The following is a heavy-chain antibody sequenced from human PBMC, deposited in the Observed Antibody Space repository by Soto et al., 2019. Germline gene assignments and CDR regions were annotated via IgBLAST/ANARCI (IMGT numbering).Heavy chain of an antibody. V-gene: IGHV3-33*01. CDR3: ASGRGYSSSSIDY. Sequence: GGSRRLSCAASGFSFSRYGMHWVRQAPGKGLEWVPVIWYDGSNKYYADSVKGRFTISRDNSKNTLFLQMNSLRGEDTAVYYCASGRGYSSSSIDYWGQGTLVTVSS. D-gene: IGHD6-6*01. CDR2: IWYDGSNK. J-gene: IGHJ4*02. CDR1: GFSFSRYG.